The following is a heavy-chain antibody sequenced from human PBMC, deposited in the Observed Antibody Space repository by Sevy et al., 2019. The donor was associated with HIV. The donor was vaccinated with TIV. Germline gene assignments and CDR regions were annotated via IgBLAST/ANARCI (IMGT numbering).Heavy chain of an antibody. CDR2: IYHSGRT. J-gene: IGHJ5*02. CDR1: DYSISSDYY. D-gene: IGHD6-13*01. Sequence: SETLSLTCDVFDYSISSDYYWGWIRQPPGKGLQSIGSIYHSGRTYYNPSLKRRVSISVDTSKNQFALKVTSLTAADTAVYYCARVLGYSSSGGWFDPWGRGTLVTVSS. V-gene: IGHV4-38-2*01. CDR3: ARVLGYSSSGGWFDP.